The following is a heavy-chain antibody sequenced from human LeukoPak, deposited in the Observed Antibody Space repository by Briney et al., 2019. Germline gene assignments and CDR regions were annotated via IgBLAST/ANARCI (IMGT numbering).Heavy chain of an antibody. CDR1: GFTFSSYS. D-gene: IGHD1-26*01. CDR2: ISSSSSTI. Sequence: EPGGSLRLSCAASGFTFSSYSMNWVRQAPGKGLEWVSYISSSSSTIYYADSVKGRFTISRDNAKNSLYLQMNSLRDEDTAVYYCARGSGSYTKNTEMDYWGQGTLVTVSP. V-gene: IGHV3-48*02. CDR3: ARGSGSYTKNTEMDY. J-gene: IGHJ4*02.